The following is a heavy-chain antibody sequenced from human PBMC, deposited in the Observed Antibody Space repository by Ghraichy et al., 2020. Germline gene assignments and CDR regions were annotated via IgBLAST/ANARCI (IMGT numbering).Heavy chain of an antibody. CDR2: IYYSGST. Sequence: SETLSLTCTVSGGSISSSSYYWGWIRQPPGKGLDWIGSIYYSGSTYYNPSLKSRVTISVDTSKNQFSLKLSSVTAADTAVYYCARHSTGISNWFDPWGQGTVFTVSS. D-gene: IGHD1-1*01. J-gene: IGHJ5*02. V-gene: IGHV4-39*01. CDR1: GGSISSSSYY. CDR3: ARHSTGISNWFDP.